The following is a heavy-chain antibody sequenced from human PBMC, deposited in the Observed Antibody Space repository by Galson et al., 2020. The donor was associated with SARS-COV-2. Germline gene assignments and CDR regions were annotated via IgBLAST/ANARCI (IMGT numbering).Heavy chain of an antibody. V-gene: IGHV4-34*01. J-gene: IGHJ6*03. Sequence: SETLSLTCAVYGGSFKNYYWTWIRQSPGKGLQWIGEINHRGSTNYDPPLQGRVAMSVDTSKNQFSLSLSSVTAADTAVYYCARGAEERRIIVVVPYYYSYMDVWGSGTTVTVSS. CDR3: ARGAEERRIIVVVPYYYSYMDV. CDR2: INHRGST. CDR1: GGSFKNYY. D-gene: IGHD2-15*01.